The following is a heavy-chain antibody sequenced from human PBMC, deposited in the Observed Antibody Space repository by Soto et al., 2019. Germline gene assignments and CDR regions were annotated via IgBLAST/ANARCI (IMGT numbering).Heavy chain of an antibody. J-gene: IGHJ5*02. CDR1: GGSFSGYY. Sequence: QVQLQQWGAGLLKPSETLSLTCAVYGGSFSGYYWSWIRQPPGKGLEWIGEINHSGSTNYNPSLKSRVTISVDTSKNQFSLKLSPVTAADTAVYYCARGGEGVKQWLVLWTRTSPNWFDPWGQGTLVTVSS. CDR3: ARGGEGVKQWLVLWTRTSPNWFDP. CDR2: INHSGST. D-gene: IGHD6-19*01. V-gene: IGHV4-34*01.